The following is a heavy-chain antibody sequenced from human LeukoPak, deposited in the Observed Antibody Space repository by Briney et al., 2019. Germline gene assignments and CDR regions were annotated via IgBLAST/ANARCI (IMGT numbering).Heavy chain of an antibody. Sequence: SETLSLTCAVSGFSIISDNYWGWIRQPPGKGLEWIGSIYHTGSTYYNPSLKSRVTISVDTSKNQFSLKLNSVTAADTAVYYCARLSYYYYYMDVWGRGTTVTVSS. CDR1: GFSIISDNY. CDR2: IYHTGST. V-gene: IGHV4-38-2*01. CDR3: ARLSYYYYYMDV. D-gene: IGHD3-10*01. J-gene: IGHJ6*03.